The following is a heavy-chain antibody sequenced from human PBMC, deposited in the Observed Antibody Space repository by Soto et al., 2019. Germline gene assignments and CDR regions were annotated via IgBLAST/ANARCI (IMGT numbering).Heavy chain of an antibody. CDR1: GFTFDDYA. V-gene: IGHV3-9*01. Sequence: PGGSLRLSCAASGFTFDDYAMHWVRQAPGKGLEWVSGISWNSGSIGYADSVKGRFTISRDNAKNSLYLQMNSLRAEDTAVYYCARSARPYCSGGSCHTLNFDYWGQGTLVTVSS. CDR3: ARSARPYCSGGSCHTLNFDY. CDR2: ISWNSGSI. J-gene: IGHJ4*02. D-gene: IGHD2-15*01.